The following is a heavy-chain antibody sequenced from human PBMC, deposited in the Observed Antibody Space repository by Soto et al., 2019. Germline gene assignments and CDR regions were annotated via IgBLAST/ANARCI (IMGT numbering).Heavy chain of an antibody. V-gene: IGHV3-9*01. Sequence: GGSLRLSCAASGFTFDDYAMHWVRQAPGKGLEWVSGISWNSGSIGYADSVKGRFTISRDNAKNSLYLQMNSLRAEDTALYYCAKEIGYGDYGWAFDIWGQGTMVTVSS. CDR1: GFTFDDYA. CDR3: AKEIGYGDYGWAFDI. CDR2: ISWNSGSI. J-gene: IGHJ3*02. D-gene: IGHD4-17*01.